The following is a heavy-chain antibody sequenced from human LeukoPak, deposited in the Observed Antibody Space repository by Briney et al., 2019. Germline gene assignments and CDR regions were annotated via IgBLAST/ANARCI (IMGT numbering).Heavy chain of an antibody. CDR2: INTNTGNP. Sequence: GASVKVSCKASGYTFTSYGISWVRQAPGQGLEWMGWINTNTGNPTYAQGFTGRFVFSLDTSVSTAYLQISSLKAEDTAVYYCARDSDGGSPGAFDIWGQGTMVTVSS. J-gene: IGHJ3*02. CDR1: GYTFTSYG. D-gene: IGHD1-26*01. V-gene: IGHV7-4-1*02. CDR3: ARDSDGGSPGAFDI.